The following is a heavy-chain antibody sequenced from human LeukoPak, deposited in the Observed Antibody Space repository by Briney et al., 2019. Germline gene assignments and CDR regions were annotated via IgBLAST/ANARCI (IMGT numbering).Heavy chain of an antibody. D-gene: IGHD3-22*01. J-gene: IGHJ5*02. CDR1: GGSISSGGYY. CDR2: IYYSGST. V-gene: IGHV4-31*03. Sequence: SETLSLTCTVSGGSISSGGYYWSWIRQHPGKGLEWIGYIYYSGSTYYNPSLKSRATISVDTSKIQFSLKLSSVTAADTAVYYCARVAEDSSGYYYGNWFDPWGQGTLVTVSS. CDR3: ARVAEDSSGYYYGNWFDP.